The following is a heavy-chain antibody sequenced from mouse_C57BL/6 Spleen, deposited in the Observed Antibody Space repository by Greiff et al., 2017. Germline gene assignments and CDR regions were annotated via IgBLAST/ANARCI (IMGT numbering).Heavy chain of an antibody. CDR1: GFTFSDYY. V-gene: IGHV5-16*01. D-gene: IGHD4-1*02. J-gene: IGHJ1*03. Sequence: EVMLVESEGGLVQPGSSMKLSCTASGFTFSDYYMAWVRQVPEKGLEWVANINYDGSSTYYLDSLKSRFIISRDNAKNILYLQMSSLKSEDTATYYCARVRAQLGRYFDVWGTGTTVTVSS. CDR2: INYDGSST. CDR3: ARVRAQLGRYFDV.